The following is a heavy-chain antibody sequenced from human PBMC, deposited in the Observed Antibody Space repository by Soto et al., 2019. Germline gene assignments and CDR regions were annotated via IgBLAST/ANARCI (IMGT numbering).Heavy chain of an antibody. V-gene: IGHV4-59*01. Sequence: QVQLQESGPGLVKPSETLFLTCSVSGGSISSYYWSWIRQPPGKGLEWIGYIYYTGSTNSNLSLKSRATISLDTSKNQFSLRLTSVTAADTAVYYCARASGCSDGSCAFDPWGQGTLVTVSS. CDR1: GGSISSYY. CDR3: ARASGCSDGSCAFDP. J-gene: IGHJ5*02. CDR2: IYYTGST. D-gene: IGHD2-15*01.